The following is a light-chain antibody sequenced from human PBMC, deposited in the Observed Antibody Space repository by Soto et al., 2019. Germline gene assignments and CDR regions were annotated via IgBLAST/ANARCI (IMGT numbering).Light chain of an antibody. Sequence: EVVMTQSPATVSASPGERATLSCRASQSVSSNLAWYQQKPGQAPRLLIYGASTRATGTPARFSGSGSGTEFTLTISSLQSEDFAVYYCQQYNSWPPYTLGQGTKLEIK. V-gene: IGKV3-15*01. J-gene: IGKJ2*01. CDR3: QQYNSWPPYT. CDR2: GAS. CDR1: QSVSSN.